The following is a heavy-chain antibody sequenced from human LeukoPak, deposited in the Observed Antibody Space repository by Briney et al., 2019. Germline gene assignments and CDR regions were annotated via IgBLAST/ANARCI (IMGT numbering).Heavy chain of an antibody. V-gene: IGHV3-21*01. D-gene: IGHD2-15*01. CDR2: ISSSSSYI. Sequence: GGSLRLSCGASGLTFSSYAMNWVRQAPGKGLEWVSSISSSSSYIYYADSVKGRFTISRDNAKNSLYLQMNSLRAEDTAVYYCARDWGYCSGGSCYPGPYDYWGQGTLVTVSS. CDR3: ARDWGYCSGGSCYPGPYDY. CDR1: GLTFSSYA. J-gene: IGHJ4*02.